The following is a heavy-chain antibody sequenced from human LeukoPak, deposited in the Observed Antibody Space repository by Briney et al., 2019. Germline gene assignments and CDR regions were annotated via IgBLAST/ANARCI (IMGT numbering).Heavy chain of an antibody. CDR2: ISTSSSYI. CDR1: GFTFSSYS. D-gene: IGHD5-24*01. V-gene: IGHV3-21*06. J-gene: IGHJ4*02. Sequence: GGSLRLSCAASGFTFSSYSMSWVRQAPGKGLEWVSSISTSSSYIYYEDSVKGRFTISRDNAKDSLYLQMNSLRAEDTAVYYCARDFRTQLDGYSPPYHFDHWGQETLVTVSS. CDR3: ARDFRTQLDGYSPPYHFDH.